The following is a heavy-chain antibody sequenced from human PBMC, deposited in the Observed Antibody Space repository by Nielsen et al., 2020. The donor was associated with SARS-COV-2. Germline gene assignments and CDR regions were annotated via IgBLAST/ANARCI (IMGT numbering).Heavy chain of an antibody. J-gene: IGHJ4*02. V-gene: IGHV5-51*01. Sequence: GESLKIYCQGSPYLFNNHWVAWVRQMPGKGLEWMGITWPGASDTRYSPSFQGRVTISADKSTATAYLQWNTLETSDTAIYYCARLLHYSSVCPFDYWGQWTLVTVSS. CDR3: ARLLHYSSVCPFDY. CDR2: TWPGASDT. CDR1: PYLFNNHW. D-gene: IGHD4-11*01.